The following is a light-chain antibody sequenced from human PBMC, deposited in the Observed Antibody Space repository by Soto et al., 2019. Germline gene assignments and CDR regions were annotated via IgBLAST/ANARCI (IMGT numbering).Light chain of an antibody. CDR1: QSISSY. J-gene: IGKJ2*01. CDR3: QQSYNTPLYT. CDR2: AAS. Sequence: DIQLTQSPSSLSASVGDRVTITCRASQSISSYLNWYQQKPGKAPKLLIYAASNLQIGVPSRFSGSGSGTDFTLTIGSLQPEDFAIYFCQQSYNTPLYTFGQGTKLEIK. V-gene: IGKV1-39*01.